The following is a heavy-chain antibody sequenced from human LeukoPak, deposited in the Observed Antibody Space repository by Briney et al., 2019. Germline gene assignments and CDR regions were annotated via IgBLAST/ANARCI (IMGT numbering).Heavy chain of an antibody. Sequence: SETLSLTCTVDGGSISNGGYYWSWLRDHPGKGLEAIGYIYDSRTTCSNPDLQSPVAISVDTSDNQFSLKLRSLTAADTAVYYCARGGDRRGSDYWGQGTLVTVSS. V-gene: IGHV4-31*01. CDR1: GGSISNGGYY. J-gene: IGHJ4*02. CDR3: ARGGDRRGSDY. D-gene: IGHD1-14*01. CDR2: IYDSRTT.